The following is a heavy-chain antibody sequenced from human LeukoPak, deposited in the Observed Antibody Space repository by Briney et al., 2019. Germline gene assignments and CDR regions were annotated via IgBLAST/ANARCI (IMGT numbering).Heavy chain of an antibody. J-gene: IGHJ4*02. CDR2: IKHDGSET. Sequence: GGSLRLSCAASGFTFSNIWMSWVRQAPGKGLEWVANIKHDGSETNYVDSVKGRFTISRDNAKNSLHLQMNSLRVEDTAVYYCAKKAQDIVVSPATKSFDDWGQGTLVTVSS. D-gene: IGHD2-2*01. V-gene: IGHV3-7*05. CDR1: GFTFSNIW. CDR3: AKKAQDIVVSPATKSFDD.